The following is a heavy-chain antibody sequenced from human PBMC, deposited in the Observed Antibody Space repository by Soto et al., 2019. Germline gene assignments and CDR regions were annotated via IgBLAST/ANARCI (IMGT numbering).Heavy chain of an antibody. Sequence: ASVKVSCKASGYTFTSYYMHWVRQAPGQGLEWMGIINPSGGSTSYAQKFQGRVTMTRDTSTSTVYMELSSLRSEDTAVYYCAREGNLVGAAADWDYYYYGMDVWGQGTTVTVSS. CDR2: INPSGGST. CDR1: GYTFTSYY. J-gene: IGHJ6*02. V-gene: IGHV1-46*01. CDR3: AREGNLVGAAADWDYYYYGMDV. D-gene: IGHD6-13*01.